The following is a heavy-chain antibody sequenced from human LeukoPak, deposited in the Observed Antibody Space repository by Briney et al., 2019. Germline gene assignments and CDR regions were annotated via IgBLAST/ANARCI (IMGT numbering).Heavy chain of an antibody. CDR1: GFTFSSYG. CDR2: IWYDGSNK. Sequence: GGSLRLSCAASGFTFSSYGMHWVRQAPGKGLEWVAVIWYDGSNKYYADSVKGRFTISRDNSKNTLYLQMNSLRAEDTAVYYCARDRSLRGYTDLEYWGQGTLVTVSS. J-gene: IGHJ4*02. D-gene: IGHD5-18*01. V-gene: IGHV3-33*01. CDR3: ARDRSLRGYTDLEY.